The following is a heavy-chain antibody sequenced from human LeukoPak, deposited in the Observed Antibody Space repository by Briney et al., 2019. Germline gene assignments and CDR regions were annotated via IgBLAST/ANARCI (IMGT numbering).Heavy chain of an antibody. CDR2: IYYSGGT. V-gene: IGHV4-59*01. CDR3: ARSYGYYYYYYMDV. D-gene: IGHD3-16*01. Sequence: PSETLSLTCTVSGGSISSYYWSWIRQPPGKGLEWIGYIYYSGGTNYNPSLKSRVTISVDTSKNQFSLKLSSVTAADTAVYYCARSYGYYYYYYMDVWGKGTTVTVSS. J-gene: IGHJ6*03. CDR1: GGSISSYY.